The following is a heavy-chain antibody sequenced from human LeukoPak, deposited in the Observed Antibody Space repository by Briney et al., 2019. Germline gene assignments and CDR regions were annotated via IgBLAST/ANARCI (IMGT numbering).Heavy chain of an antibody. CDR3: ARDQGSSSWGPGSYYYYYGMDV. CDR1: GFTFTTYG. CDR2: ISSSGSTI. J-gene: IGHJ6*02. V-gene: IGHV3-48*04. Sequence: PGGSLRLSCAASGFTFTTYGMSWVRQAPGKGLEWVSYISSSGSTIYYADSVKGRFTISRDNAKNSLYLQMNSLRAEDTAVYYCARDQGSSSWGPGSYYYYYGMDVWGQGTTVTVSS. D-gene: IGHD6-13*01.